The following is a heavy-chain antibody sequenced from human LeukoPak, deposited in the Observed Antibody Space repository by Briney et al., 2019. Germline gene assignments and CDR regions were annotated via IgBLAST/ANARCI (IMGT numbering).Heavy chain of an antibody. J-gene: IGHJ4*02. CDR2: IYHSGST. D-gene: IGHD3-10*01. CDR1: GGSISSSNW. V-gene: IGHV4-4*02. Sequence: SETLSLTCAVSGGSISSSNWWSWVRQPPGKGLEWIGEIYHSGSTNYNPSLKSRVTISVDKSKNQFSLKLSSVTAADTAVYYCASLLLWFGELTSWDYWGQGTLVSVSS. CDR3: ASLLLWFGELTSWDY.